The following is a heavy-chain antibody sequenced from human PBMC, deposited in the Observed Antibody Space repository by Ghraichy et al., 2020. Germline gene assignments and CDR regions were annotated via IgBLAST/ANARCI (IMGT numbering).Heavy chain of an antibody. CDR1: GFSLSTSGVG. CDR3: ALSRSDYCSSTSCYWGHNWFDP. CDR2: IYWDDDK. D-gene: IGHD2-2*01. V-gene: IGHV2-5*02. Sequence: SGPTLVKPTQTLTLTCTFSGFSLSTSGVGVGWIRQPPGKALEWLALIYWDDDKRYSPSLKSRLTITKDTSKNQVVLTMTNMDPVDTATYYCALSRSDYCSSTSCYWGHNWFDPWGQGTLVTVSS. J-gene: IGHJ5*02.